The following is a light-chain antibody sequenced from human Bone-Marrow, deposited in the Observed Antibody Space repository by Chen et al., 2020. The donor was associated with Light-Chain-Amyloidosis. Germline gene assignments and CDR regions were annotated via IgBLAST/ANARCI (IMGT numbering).Light chain of an antibody. V-gene: IGLV2-14*01. CDR1: SGYVGTYNY. Sequence: QSALTQPASVSGSPGQSITISCTGTSGYVGTYNYVSWYQQHPGKAPKVMIYAVSTRPSGVSNRFSGSKSGNTASLTISGLQAEDEADYYCSSFTSSSSYVFGPGTKVTVL. CDR2: AVS. J-gene: IGLJ1*01. CDR3: SSFTSSSSYV.